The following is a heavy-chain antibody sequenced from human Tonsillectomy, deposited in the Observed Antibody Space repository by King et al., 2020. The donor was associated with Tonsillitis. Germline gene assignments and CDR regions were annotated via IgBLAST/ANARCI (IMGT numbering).Heavy chain of an antibody. CDR1: GYSFTSYW. J-gene: IGHJ5*02. CDR2: IDPGYSVT. V-gene: IGHV5-51*01. Sequence: DVQLVESGAEVKKPGESLKISCQGSGYSFTSYWIGWVRQMPGKGLEWMVIIDPGYSVTRYSQSFQGQVTFSADNSINTAYLQWSSLKASDTAMYYCAGGVGGYDQWGQGTLVTVSS. CDR3: AGGVGGYDQ. D-gene: IGHD3-16*01.